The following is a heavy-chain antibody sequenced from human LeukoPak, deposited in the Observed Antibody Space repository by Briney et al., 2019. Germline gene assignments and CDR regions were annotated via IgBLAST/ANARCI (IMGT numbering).Heavy chain of an antibody. CDR3: ARGRKTVLLVPTINYYYYMDV. CDR1: GGSFSGYY. J-gene: IGHJ6*03. D-gene: IGHD2-2*01. Sequence: SETLSLTCAVYGGSFSGYYWSWIRQPPGKGLEWIGEINHSGSTNYNPSLKSRVTISVDTSKNQFSLKLSSVTAADTAVYYCARGRKTVLLVPTINYYYYMDVWGKGTTVTISS. CDR2: INHSGST. V-gene: IGHV4-34*01.